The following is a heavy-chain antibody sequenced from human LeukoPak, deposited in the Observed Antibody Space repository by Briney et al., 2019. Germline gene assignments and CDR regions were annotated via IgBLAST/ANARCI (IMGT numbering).Heavy chain of an antibody. D-gene: IGHD6-19*01. J-gene: IGHJ4*02. CDR1: GGSISSSSYY. Sequence: PSETLSLTCTISGGSISSSSYYWGWIRQPPGKRLEWIGSIYYSGGTYYNPSLKSRVTISVDTSKNQFSLKVSSVTAADTAVYYCARHSIAVADRYFDYWGQGTLVTVSS. CDR3: ARHSIAVADRYFDY. V-gene: IGHV4-39*01. CDR2: IYYSGGT.